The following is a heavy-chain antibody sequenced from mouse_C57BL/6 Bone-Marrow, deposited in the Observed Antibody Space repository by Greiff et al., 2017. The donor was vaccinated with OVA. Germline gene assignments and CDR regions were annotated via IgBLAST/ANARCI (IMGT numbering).Heavy chain of an antibody. CDR2: IYPSDSET. Sequence: VQLQQPGAELVRPGSSVKLSCKASGYTFTSYWMDWVKQRPGQGLEWIGNIYPSDSETHYNQKFKDKATLTVDKSSSTAYMQLSSLTSEDSAVYYCARSYGKDYWGQGTTLTVSS. V-gene: IGHV1-61*01. CDR3: ARSYGKDY. J-gene: IGHJ2*01. CDR1: GYTFTSYW. D-gene: IGHD2-1*01.